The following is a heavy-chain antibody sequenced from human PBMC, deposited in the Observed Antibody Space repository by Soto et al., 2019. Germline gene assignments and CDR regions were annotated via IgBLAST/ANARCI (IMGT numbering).Heavy chain of an antibody. CDR1: GLSFSGSY. Sequence: QVQLVESGGGLVKPGGSLRLSCAASGLSFSGSYMSWIRQAPGKGLEWVSYIRSGGSNEYYAASVRGRFAISRDDAKNSLYLQVNSLRADDTAVYDCARGPLGAFEIWGQGTMVTGAS. CDR2: IRSGGSNE. CDR3: ARGPLGAFEI. J-gene: IGHJ3*02. V-gene: IGHV3-11*01.